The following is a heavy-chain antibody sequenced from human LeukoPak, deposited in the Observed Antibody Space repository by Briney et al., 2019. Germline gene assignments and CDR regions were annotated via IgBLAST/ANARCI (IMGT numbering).Heavy chain of an antibody. Sequence: EASVKVSCKASGGTFSSYAISWVRQAPGQGLEWMGGIIPIFGTANYAQKFQGRVTMTTDTSTSTAYMELRSLRSDDTAVYYCARDLGPPVTMIENWFDPWGQGTLVTVSS. J-gene: IGHJ5*02. CDR3: ARDLGPPVTMIENWFDP. CDR1: GGTFSSYA. V-gene: IGHV1-69*05. CDR2: IIPIFGTA. D-gene: IGHD3-22*01.